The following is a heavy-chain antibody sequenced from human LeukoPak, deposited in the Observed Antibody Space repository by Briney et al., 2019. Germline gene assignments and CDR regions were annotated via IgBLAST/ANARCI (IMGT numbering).Heavy chain of an antibody. CDR1: VYTFTGYY. J-gene: IGHJ4*02. Sequence: ASVKVSCKASVYTFTGYYMHWVRQAPGQGLEWMGWINPNSGGTNYAQKFQGRVTMTRDTSISTAYMELSRLRSDDTAVYYCARCSSSSRTVYFDYWGQGTLVTVSS. CDR2: INPNSGGT. V-gene: IGHV1-2*02. D-gene: IGHD6-6*01. CDR3: ARCSSSSRTVYFDY.